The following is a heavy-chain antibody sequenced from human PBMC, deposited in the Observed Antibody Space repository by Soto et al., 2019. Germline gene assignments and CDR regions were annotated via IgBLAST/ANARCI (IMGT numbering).Heavy chain of an antibody. CDR3: TTPGVPDY. D-gene: IGHD7-27*01. CDR1: GFTFSTYA. V-gene: IGHV3-23*01. CDR2: ISGSGGKS. Sequence: GSLRLSCAGSGFTFSTYAMSWVRQAPGKGLEWVSTISGSGGKSYYADSVKGRFTISRDNSKDTLYLQMNSLKTEDTAVYYCTTPGVPDYWGQGTLVTVSS. J-gene: IGHJ4*02.